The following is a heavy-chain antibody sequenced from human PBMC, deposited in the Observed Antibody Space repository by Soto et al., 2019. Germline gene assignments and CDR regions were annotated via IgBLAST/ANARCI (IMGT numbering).Heavy chain of an antibody. D-gene: IGHD7-27*01. CDR2: IYYSGSA. CDR1: GASIIRGAYY. CDR3: ARGVLANWGPESWFDP. Sequence: SETLSLTCSVSGASIIRGAYYFICIRQHPWKGLEWIGNIYYSGSAYYNPSLKSRVAISVDTSQNQFSLRLSSVTAADTAVYYCARGVLANWGPESWFDPWGQGTLVTVSS. J-gene: IGHJ5*02. V-gene: IGHV4-31*03.